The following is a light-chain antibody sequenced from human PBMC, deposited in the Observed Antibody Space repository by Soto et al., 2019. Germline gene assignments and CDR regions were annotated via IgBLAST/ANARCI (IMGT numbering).Light chain of an antibody. V-gene: IGKV3-15*01. CDR1: QSVSSN. CDR2: GAS. CDR3: QQYNNWPFWT. Sequence: EIVMTQSPATQSVSPGERATLSCRASQSVSSNLAWYQQKPGQAPRLLIYGASTRATGIPARFSGSGSGTEFTLTISSLQSEDFAVYYCQQYNNWPFWTFGQGTKVDIK. J-gene: IGKJ1*01.